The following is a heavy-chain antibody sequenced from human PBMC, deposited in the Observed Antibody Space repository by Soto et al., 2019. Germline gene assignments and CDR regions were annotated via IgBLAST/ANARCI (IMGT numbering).Heavy chain of an antibody. CDR2: ISSTTHYI. V-gene: IGHV3-21*06. CDR1: GFTFSSYI. J-gene: IGHJ4*02. Sequence: GGSLRLSCAASGFTFSSYIMNWVGQAPGKGLEWVSSISSTTHYIYYADSMRGRFTISRDNAKNAVYLEMNSLRAEDTAVYYCARESEDLTSNFDYWGQGTLVTVSS. CDR3: ARESEDLTSNFDY.